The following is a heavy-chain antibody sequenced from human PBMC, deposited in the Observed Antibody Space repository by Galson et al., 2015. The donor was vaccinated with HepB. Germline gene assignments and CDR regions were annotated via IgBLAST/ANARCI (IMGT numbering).Heavy chain of an antibody. CDR1: GFSLSTSGMT. D-gene: IGHD6-13*01. J-gene: IGHJ4*02. CDR2: IYWDDNK. CDR3: AHTARYSNTWWSGHYFDY. Sequence: PALVKPTQPRIIQQCTGESGFSLSTSGMTVGWIRQPPGKALEWLAFIYWDDNKRYNPSLRNRLSISTDTSKAQVVLALTNVDPEDTATYYCAHTARYSNTWWSGHYFDYWGQGTLVTVS. V-gene: IGHV2-5*08.